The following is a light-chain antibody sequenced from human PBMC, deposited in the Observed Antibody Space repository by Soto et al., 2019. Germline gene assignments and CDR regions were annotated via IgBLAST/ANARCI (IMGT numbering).Light chain of an antibody. CDR2: GAS. CDR1: QSVSSSY. Sequence: EIVLTQSPGTLSLSAGGRATLSCRASQSVSSSYLAWYQQKPGQAPRLLIYGASSRATGIPDRFSGSGSGTDFTLTISRLEPEDFAVYYCQRYGSSPRTLGQATNVDIK. J-gene: IGKJ1*01. V-gene: IGKV3-20*01. CDR3: QRYGSSPRT.